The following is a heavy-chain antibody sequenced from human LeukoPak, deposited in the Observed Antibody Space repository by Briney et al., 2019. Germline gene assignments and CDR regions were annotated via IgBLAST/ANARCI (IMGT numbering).Heavy chain of an antibody. CDR3: ARDGWFGELLDY. CDR1: GGSFSGYY. V-gene: IGHV4-34*01. D-gene: IGHD3-10*01. Sequence: SETLSLTCAVYGGSFSGYYCSRIRQPPGKGLEWIGEINHSGSTNYNPSLKSRVTMSIETSKNQFSLKLSSVTAADTAVYYCARDGWFGELLDYWGQGTLVIVSS. CDR2: INHSGST. J-gene: IGHJ4*02.